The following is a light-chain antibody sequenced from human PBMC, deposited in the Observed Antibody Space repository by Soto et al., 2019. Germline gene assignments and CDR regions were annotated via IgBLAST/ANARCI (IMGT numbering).Light chain of an antibody. J-gene: IGKJ1*01. CDR1: QSVSSY. Sequence: EIVLSQSPDTLSLSPGERATLSCRASQSVSSYLAWYQQKPGQAPRLLIYDASNTATGIPARFSGSGSGTDFTLTISRLEPEDFAVYYCQQYGSSGTFGQGTKVDIK. CDR3: QQYGSSGT. V-gene: IGKV3-20*01. CDR2: DAS.